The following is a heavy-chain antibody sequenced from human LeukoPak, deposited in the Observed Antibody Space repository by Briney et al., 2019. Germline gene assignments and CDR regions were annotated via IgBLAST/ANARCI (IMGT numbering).Heavy chain of an antibody. V-gene: IGHV1-18*01. D-gene: IGHD3-16*01. CDR3: AWGDMIPWSSLSGAFDI. CDR2: ISAYNGNT. Sequence: ASVKVSCQASGYTFTSYNINWMRQAPGPELEWMGWISAYNGNTNYAQELQGRVTKTTDTSTNTAYMELRSLRSDDTAVYYCAWGDMIPWSSLSGAFDIWGQGTMVTVSS. CDR1: GYTFTSYN. J-gene: IGHJ3*02.